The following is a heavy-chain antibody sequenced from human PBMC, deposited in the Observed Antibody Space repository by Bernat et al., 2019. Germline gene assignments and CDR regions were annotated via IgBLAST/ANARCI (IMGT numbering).Heavy chain of an antibody. J-gene: IGHJ6*02. CDR1: GFTFSSSA. CDR3: ARTYHAGYGMDV. CDR2: ISGSGDNT. D-gene: IGHD2-2*01. V-gene: IGHV3-23*01. Sequence: EVQLLESGGGLVQPGGSLRLSCAASGFTFSSSAMSWVRQAPGKGLEWVSTISGSGDNTYYADSVKGRFTISRDNSKNTLYLQMNSLRAEETAVYYCARTYHAGYGMDVWGQGTTVTVSS.